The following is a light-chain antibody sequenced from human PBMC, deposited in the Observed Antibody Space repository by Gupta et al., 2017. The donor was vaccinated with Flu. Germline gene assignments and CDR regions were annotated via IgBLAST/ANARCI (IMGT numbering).Light chain of an antibody. CDR1: QSVSSNY. J-gene: IGKJ3*01. Sequence: SVLTQSPGTLSLSPGERATLSCRASQSVSSNYVAWYQQKPGQAPRLLIYGASTRATGIPVRFSGSGSGTDFTLTIARLEPEDFAVYYCQVYGTLPLITFGPGTKVDLK. CDR3: QVYGTLPLIT. V-gene: IGKV3-20*01. CDR2: GAS.